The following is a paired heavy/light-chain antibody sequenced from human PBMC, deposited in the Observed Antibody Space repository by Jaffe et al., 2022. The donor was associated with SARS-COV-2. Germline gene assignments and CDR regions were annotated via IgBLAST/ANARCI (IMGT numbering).Heavy chain of an antibody. D-gene: IGHD3-10*01. V-gene: IGHV4-61*01. J-gene: IGHJ6*03. CDR1: GDSVRSGSHY. CDR3: TRSDVFGSGSYNFERSLYYYYMDV. Sequence: QVQLQESGPGLVKASETLSLTCSVSGDSVRSGSHYWSWIRQPPGKGLEWIGYIYYSGSTDYNPSLRSRVTISVDTSKNQFSLKLSSVTPADTAVYYCTRSDVFGSGSYNFERSLYYYYMDVWGKGTTVTVSS. CDR2: IYYSGST.
Light chain of an antibody. CDR2: AAS. V-gene: IGKV1-39*01. J-gene: IGKJ1*01. Sequence: DIQMTQSPSSLSASVGDRVTITCRASQSISGYLNWYQQKPGKAPDLLIYAASRLQSGVPSRFSGSGSGTDFTLTISSLQPEDFATYSCHQSHSTPWTFGQGTKVEIK. CDR1: QSISGY. CDR3: HQSHSTPWT.